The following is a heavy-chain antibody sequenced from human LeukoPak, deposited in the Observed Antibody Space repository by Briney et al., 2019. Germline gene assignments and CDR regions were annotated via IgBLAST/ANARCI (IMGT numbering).Heavy chain of an antibody. CDR2: ISGGGDST. V-gene: IGHV3-23*01. CDR3: AKQPDYMTTEAFDI. CDR1: GFTFSSYA. Sequence: GGSLRLSCAASGFTFSSYAMNWVRQAPGKGLEWVSAISGGGDSTYYADSVRGRFTISRDNSKNTLYLQMNSLRAEDTAVYYCAKQPDYMTTEAFDIWGQGTMVTVSS. J-gene: IGHJ3*02. D-gene: IGHD4-17*01.